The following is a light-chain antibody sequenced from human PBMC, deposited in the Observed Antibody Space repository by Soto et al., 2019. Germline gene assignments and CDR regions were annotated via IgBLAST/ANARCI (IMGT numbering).Light chain of an antibody. J-gene: IGKJ4*01. CDR3: QHYGSSPPLT. V-gene: IGKV3-20*01. Sequence: VMTQSPDSLPVSLGERATINCKSSQGVLSNNNNYLAWLQQKPGQAPRLLIYGASSRATGIPDRFSGSGSGTDFILTISRLEPEDFAVYYCQHYGSSPPLTFGGGTKVDI. CDR1: QGVLSNNNNY. CDR2: GAS.